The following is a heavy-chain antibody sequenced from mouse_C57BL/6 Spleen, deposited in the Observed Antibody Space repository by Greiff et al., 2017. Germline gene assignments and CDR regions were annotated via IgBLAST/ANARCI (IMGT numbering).Heavy chain of an antibody. CDR2: IDPSDSYT. Sequence: QVQLQQPGAELVKPGASVKLSCKASGYTFTSYWMQWVKQRPGQGLEWIGEIDPSDSYTNYEQKFKGKATLTVDTSSSTAYMQLSSLTSEDSAVYYCARGSPYYFGCWGQGTTLPVSS. J-gene: IGHJ2*01. CDR1: GYTFTSYW. V-gene: IGHV1-50*01. D-gene: IGHD1-1*02. CDR3: ARGSPYYFGC.